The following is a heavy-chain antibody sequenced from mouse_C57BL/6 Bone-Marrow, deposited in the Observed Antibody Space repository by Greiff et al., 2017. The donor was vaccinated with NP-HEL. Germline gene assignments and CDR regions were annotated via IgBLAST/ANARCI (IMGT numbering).Heavy chain of an antibody. CDR1: GYTFTSYW. CDR2: IHPNSGST. Sequence: QVHVKQPGAELVKPGASVKLSCKASGYTFTSYWMHWVKQRPGQGLEWIGMIHPNSGSTNYNEKFKSKATLTVDKSSSTAYMQLSSLTSEDSAVYYCAGGSSLWYFDVWGTGTTVTVSS. D-gene: IGHD1-1*01. V-gene: IGHV1-64*01. CDR3: AGGSSLWYFDV. J-gene: IGHJ1*03.